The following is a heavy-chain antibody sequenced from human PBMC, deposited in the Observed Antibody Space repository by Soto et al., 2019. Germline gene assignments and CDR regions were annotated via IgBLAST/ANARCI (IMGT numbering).Heavy chain of an antibody. CDR3: ARGYCSGGSCYFTGYNWFDP. D-gene: IGHD2-15*01. J-gene: IGHJ5*02. CDR2: TYYRSKWYN. Sequence: PSQTLSLTCAISGDSVSSNSAAWNWIRQSPSRGLEWLGRTYYRSKWYNDYAVSVKSRITINPDTSKNQFSLQLNSVTPEDTAVYYCARGYCSGGSCYFTGYNWFDPWGQGTLVTVSS. CDR1: GDSVSSNSAA. V-gene: IGHV6-1*01.